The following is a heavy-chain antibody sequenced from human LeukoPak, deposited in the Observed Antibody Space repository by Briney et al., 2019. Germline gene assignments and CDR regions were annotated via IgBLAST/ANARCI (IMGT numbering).Heavy chain of an antibody. CDR2: ISNTASST. V-gene: IGHV3-11*01. J-gene: IGHJ4*02. Sequence: GGSLRLSCAASGFTFSDYYMSWFRQAPGKGLEWVAYISNTASSTSSADSVKGRFTISRDNAKNSLYLQMNSLRAEDTGVYYCAPQGGYWGQGTLVTVSS. CDR1: GFTFSDYY. CDR3: APQGGY. D-gene: IGHD3-16*01.